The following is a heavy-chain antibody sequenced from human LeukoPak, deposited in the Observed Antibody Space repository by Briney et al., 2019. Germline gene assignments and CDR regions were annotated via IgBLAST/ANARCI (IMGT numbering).Heavy chain of an antibody. CDR3: AKSRGDTMVRGVIILFDY. Sequence: GGSLRLSCAASGFTFSSYAMSWVRQAPGKGLEWVSAISGSGGSTYYADSVKGRFTISRDNSKNTLYLQMNSLRAEDTAVYCCAKSRGDTMVRGVIILFDYWGQGTLVTVSS. J-gene: IGHJ4*02. CDR2: ISGSGGST. CDR1: GFTFSSYA. V-gene: IGHV3-23*01. D-gene: IGHD3-10*01.